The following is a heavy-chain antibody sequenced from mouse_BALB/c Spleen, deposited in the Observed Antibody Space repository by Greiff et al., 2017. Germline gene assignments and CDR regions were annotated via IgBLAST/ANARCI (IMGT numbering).Heavy chain of an antibody. V-gene: IGHV5-4*02. Sequence: DVKLVESGGGLVKPGGSLKLSCAASGFTFSDYYMYWVRQTPEKRLEWVATISDGGSYTYYPDSVKGRFTISRDNAKNNLYLQMSSLKSEDTAMYYCARERTGGFAYWGQGTLVTVSA. J-gene: IGHJ3*01. CDR2: ISDGGSYT. CDR1: GFTFSDYY. CDR3: ARERTGGFAY.